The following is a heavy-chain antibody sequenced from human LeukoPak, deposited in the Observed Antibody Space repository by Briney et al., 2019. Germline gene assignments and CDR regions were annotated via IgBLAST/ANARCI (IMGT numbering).Heavy chain of an antibody. V-gene: IGHV3-7*01. J-gene: IGHJ4*02. D-gene: IGHD1-1*01. CDR2: IKQDGAEK. CDR1: VFRFGDYW. Sequence: GRSLRLSRAASVFRFGDYWMTWAPHLPAKGLEWAANIKQDGAEKHYAECVEGRFSISRDNAKNSLYLEMDSLKVEDTAVYYCARVGAWHLQRVFEYWGQGTLVTVSS. CDR3: ARVGAWHLQRVFEY.